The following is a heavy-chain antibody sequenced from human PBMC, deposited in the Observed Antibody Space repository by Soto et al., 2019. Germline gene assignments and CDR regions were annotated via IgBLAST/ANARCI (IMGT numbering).Heavy chain of an antibody. Sequence: QVQLVESGGGVVQPGRSLRLSCAASGFTFSSYGMHWVRQAPGKGLEWVAVIWYDGSNKYYADSVEGRFTISRDNSKNALYLQMNSLRAEDTAVYYCAREGGGSPLRYWGQGTLVTVS. CDR2: IWYDGSNK. D-gene: IGHD1-26*01. CDR1: GFTFSSYG. J-gene: IGHJ4*02. CDR3: AREGGGSPLRY. V-gene: IGHV3-33*01.